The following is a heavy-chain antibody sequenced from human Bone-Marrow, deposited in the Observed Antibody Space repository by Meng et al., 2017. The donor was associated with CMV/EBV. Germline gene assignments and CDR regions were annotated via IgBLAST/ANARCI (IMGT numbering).Heavy chain of an antibody. V-gene: IGHV4-4*02. J-gene: IGHJ4*02. CDR2: IYYSGNT. CDR3: ARGGGDGYSRGGFDY. CDR1: GGSISSSNW. Sequence: GSLRLSCAVSGGSISSSNWWSWVRQHPERGLEWIGYIYYSGNTYYHPSLESRATISVDTSKNHFSLKLTSMTAADTAVYYCARGGGDGYSRGGFDYWGQGTLVTVSS. D-gene: IGHD5-24*01.